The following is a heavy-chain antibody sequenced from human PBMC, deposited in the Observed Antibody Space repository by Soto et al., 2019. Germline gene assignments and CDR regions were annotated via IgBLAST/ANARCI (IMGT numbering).Heavy chain of an antibody. CDR3: AKCGGGFSWFDP. CDR1: GFSFYNYA. Sequence: EVQLLESGGGLVQPGGSLRLSCAVSGFSFYNYAMSWVRQAPGKGLEWVSAISGSGGSTYYADSVKGRLTISRDNSKNTLYLQINSLRVEDTAVYYCAKCGGGFSWFDPWGQGTLVTVSS. V-gene: IGHV3-23*01. CDR2: ISGSGGST. J-gene: IGHJ5*02. D-gene: IGHD2-21*01.